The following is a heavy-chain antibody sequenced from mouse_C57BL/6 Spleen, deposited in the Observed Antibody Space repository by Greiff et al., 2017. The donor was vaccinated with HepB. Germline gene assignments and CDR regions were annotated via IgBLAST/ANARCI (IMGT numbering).Heavy chain of an antibody. V-gene: IGHV3-5*01. J-gene: IGHJ1*03. CDR3: ARSTDRYFDV. D-gene: IGHD1-1*01. Sequence: EVKLQESGPGLVKPSQTVFLTCTVTGISITTGNYRWSWIRQFPGNKLEWIGYIHYSGTITYNPSLTSRTTITRDTPKNQFFLEMNSLTAEDTATYYCARSTDRYFDVWGTGTTVTVSS. CDR1: GISITTGNYR. CDR2: IHYSGTI.